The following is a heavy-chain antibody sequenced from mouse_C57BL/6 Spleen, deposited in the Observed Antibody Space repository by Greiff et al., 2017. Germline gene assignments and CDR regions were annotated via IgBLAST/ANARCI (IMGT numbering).Heavy chain of an antibody. CDR3: ARGDYGSSYGYFDV. D-gene: IGHD1-1*01. J-gene: IGHJ1*03. Sequence: VQLVESGAELVRPGTSVKMSCKASGYTFTNYWIGWAKQRPGHGLEWIGDIYPGGGYTNSNEKFKGKATLTADTSSSTAYMQFSSLTSEDSAIYYCARGDYGSSYGYFDVWGTGTTVTVSS. CDR2: IYPGGGYT. CDR1: GYTFTNYW. V-gene: IGHV1-63*01.